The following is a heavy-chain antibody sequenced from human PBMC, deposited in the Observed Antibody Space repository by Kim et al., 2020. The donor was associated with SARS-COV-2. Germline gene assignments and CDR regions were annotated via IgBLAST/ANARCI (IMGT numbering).Heavy chain of an antibody. D-gene: IGHD3-16*02. J-gene: IGHJ4*02. CDR2: YTSGRT. V-gene: IGHV4-4*07. CDR3: ASALGH. Sequence: YTSGRTNYNPSLRSRVTMSVAMSKNQFSLKLSSVTAADTAVYYCASALGHWGQGTLVTVSS.